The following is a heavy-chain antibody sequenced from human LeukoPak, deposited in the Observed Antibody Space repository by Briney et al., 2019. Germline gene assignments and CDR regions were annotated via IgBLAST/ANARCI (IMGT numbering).Heavy chain of an antibody. CDR1: GGSISSGGYS. V-gene: IGHV4-30-2*01. CDR2: IYHSGST. J-gene: IGHJ5*02. D-gene: IGHD6-13*01. Sequence: SETLSLTCAVSGGSISSGGYSWSWIRQPPGKGLEWIGYIYHSGSTYYNPSLKSRVTISVDRSKNQFSLKLSSVTAADTAVYYCARDPSSSGWFDPWGQGTLVTVSS. CDR3: ARDPSSSGWFDP.